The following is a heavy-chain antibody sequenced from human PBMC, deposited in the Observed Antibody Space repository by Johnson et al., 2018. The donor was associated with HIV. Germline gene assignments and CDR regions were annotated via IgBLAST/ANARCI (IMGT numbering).Heavy chain of an antibody. CDR1: GFTVSSNY. J-gene: IGHJ3*02. V-gene: IGHV3-30*03. Sequence: QVQLVESGGGLIQPGGSLRLSCAASGFTVSSNYMSWVRQAPGKGLEWVAVISYDGSNKYYADSVKGRFTISRDNSKNTLYLQMNSLRAEDTAVYYCARDRGIAARPFRYAFDIWGQGTMVTVSS. CDR3: ARDRGIAARPFRYAFDI. CDR2: ISYDGSNK. D-gene: IGHD6-6*01.